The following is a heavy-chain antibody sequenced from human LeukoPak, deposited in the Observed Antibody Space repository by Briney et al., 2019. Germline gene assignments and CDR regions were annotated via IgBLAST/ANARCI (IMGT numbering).Heavy chain of an antibody. Sequence: PGGSLRLSCAASGFTFSSYWMSWVRQAPGKGLEWVAFIRYDGSNKYYADSVKGRFTISRDNSKNTLYLQMNSLRAEDTAVYYCVKVGATTLDYWGQGTLVTVSS. CDR2: IRYDGSNK. D-gene: IGHD1-26*01. CDR3: VKVGATTLDY. J-gene: IGHJ4*02. V-gene: IGHV3-30*02. CDR1: GFTFSSYW.